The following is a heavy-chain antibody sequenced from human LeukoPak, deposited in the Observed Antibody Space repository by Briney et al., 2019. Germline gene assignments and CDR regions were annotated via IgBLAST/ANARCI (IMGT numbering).Heavy chain of an antibody. Sequence: ASVKVSCKASGYTFTNYGISWVRQAPGQGLEWMGWISAYTGNTNYAQNFQGRVTMTTDTSTSTAFMELRSLRSDDTAVYYCARGAYDSSGDDPWGQGTLVTVSS. D-gene: IGHD3-22*01. CDR3: ARGAYDSSGDDP. V-gene: IGHV1-18*01. J-gene: IGHJ5*02. CDR2: ISAYTGNT. CDR1: GYTFTNYG.